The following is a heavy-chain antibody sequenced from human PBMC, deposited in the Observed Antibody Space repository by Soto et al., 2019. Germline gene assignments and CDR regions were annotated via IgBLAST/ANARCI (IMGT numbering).Heavy chain of an antibody. CDR1: GFSLSTSGVG. CDR3: AHWKTTDIQLWLDFHS. V-gene: IGHV2-5*01. CDR2: IYWNDDK. J-gene: IGHJ4*02. D-gene: IGHD5-18*01. Sequence: QITLKESGPTLVKPTQTLTLTCTFSGFSLSTSGVGVGWIRQPPGKALEWLALIYWNDDKRYSPSLKSRLTTTKYTSKLQVVLTITNIDHVDTTTYYCAHWKTTDIQLWLDFHSWGQVTLVTFSS.